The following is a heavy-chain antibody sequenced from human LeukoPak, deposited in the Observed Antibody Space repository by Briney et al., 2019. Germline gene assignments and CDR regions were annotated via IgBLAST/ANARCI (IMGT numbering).Heavy chain of an antibody. CDR2: ISNSGSYI. J-gene: IGHJ6*02. CDR3: ARGLRVVVPAATTIVGMDV. CDR1: GFTFSSYN. D-gene: IGHD2-2*01. V-gene: IGHV3-21*01. Sequence: GGSLRLSCAASGFTFSSYNMNWVRQAPGKGLEWVSYISNSGSYIYYVDSVKGRFTISRDNAKNSLYLQMNSLRAEDTAVYYCARGLRVVVPAATTIVGMDVWGQGTTVTVSS.